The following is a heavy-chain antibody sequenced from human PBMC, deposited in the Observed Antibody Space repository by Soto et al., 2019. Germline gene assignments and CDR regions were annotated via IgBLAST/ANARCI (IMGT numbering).Heavy chain of an antibody. CDR1: GGSISSGGYY. D-gene: IGHD3-10*01. Sequence: PSETLSLTCTVSGGSISSGGYYCSWIRQHPGKGLEWIGYIYYSGSTYYIPSLKSRVTISVDTSKNQFSLKLSSVTAADTAVYYCAKTMVRGVDHNWFDPWGQGTLVTVSS. CDR3: AKTMVRGVDHNWFDP. V-gene: IGHV4-31*03. J-gene: IGHJ5*02. CDR2: IYYSGST.